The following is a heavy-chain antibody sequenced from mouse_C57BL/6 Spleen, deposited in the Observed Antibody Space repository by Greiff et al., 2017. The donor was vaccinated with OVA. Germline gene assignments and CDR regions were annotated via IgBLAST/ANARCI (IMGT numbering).Heavy chain of an antibody. V-gene: IGHV14-4*01. J-gene: IGHJ4*01. Sequence: EVQLQQSGAELVRPGASVKLSCTASGFNIKDDYMHWVKQRPEQGLEWIGWIDPENGDTEYASKFQGKATITADTSSNTAYLQLSSLTSEDTAVYYCTTLPGTGAMDYWGQGTSVTVSS. CDR3: TTLPGTGAMDY. D-gene: IGHD2-10*01. CDR2: IDPENGDT. CDR1: GFNIKDDY.